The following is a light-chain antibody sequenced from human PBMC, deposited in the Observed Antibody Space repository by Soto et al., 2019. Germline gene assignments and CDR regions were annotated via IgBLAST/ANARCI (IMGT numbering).Light chain of an antibody. CDR2: GAS. CDR3: HHYGSSPVYT. V-gene: IGKV3-20*01. Sequence: EIVLTQSPGTLSLSPGERATLSCRASQSVSSSYLAWYQQKPGQAPRLLIYGASSRDTGIPDRFSGSGSGRDFTLTISRLEPEDFAVYYCHHYGSSPVYTCGRGIKLEIK. CDR1: QSVSSSY. J-gene: IGKJ2*01.